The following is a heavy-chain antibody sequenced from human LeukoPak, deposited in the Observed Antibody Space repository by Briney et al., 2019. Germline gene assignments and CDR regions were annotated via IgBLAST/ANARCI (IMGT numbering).Heavy chain of an antibody. V-gene: IGHV4-39*07. CDR3: ARRRYYDSSGYNPTYYFDY. Sequence: KPLETLSLTCSVSGGSVTSGGFYWGWLRQPPGKGPEWIATVYYTGSTYYNPSLKSRVTISIDTSKNQFSLRLTSVTAADTAVYYCARRRYYDSSGYNPTYYFDYWGQGILVTVSS. D-gene: IGHD3-22*01. CDR2: VYYTGST. CDR1: GGSVTSGGFY. J-gene: IGHJ4*02.